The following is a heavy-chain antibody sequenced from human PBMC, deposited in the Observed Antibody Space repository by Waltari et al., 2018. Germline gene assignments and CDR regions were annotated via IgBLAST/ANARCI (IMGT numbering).Heavy chain of an antibody. J-gene: IGHJ5*02. CDR3: ARAGRGNNWFDP. V-gene: IGHV4-59*01. D-gene: IGHD1-26*01. CDR1: GGSISSYY. Sequence: QVQLQESGPGLVKPSETLSLTCTVSGGSISSYYWSWIRQPPGKGLEWIGYIYYSGRTNYNPSLKSRVTISVDTSKNQFSLKLSSVTAADTAVYYCARAGRGNNWFDPWGQGTLVTVSS. CDR2: IYYSGRT.